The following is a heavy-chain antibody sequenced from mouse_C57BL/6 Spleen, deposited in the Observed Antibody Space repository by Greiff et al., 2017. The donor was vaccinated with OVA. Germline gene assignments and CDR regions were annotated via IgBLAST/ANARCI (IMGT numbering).Heavy chain of an antibody. CDR1: GYAFTNYL. CDR2: INPGSGGT. J-gene: IGHJ4*01. Sequence: VKLLESGAELVRPGTSVKVSCKASGYAFTNYLIEWVKQRPGQGLEWIGVINPGSGGTNYNEKFKGKATLTADKSSSTAYMQLSSLTSEDSAVYFCAREGTTVDYYAMDYWGQGTSVTVSS. V-gene: IGHV1-54*01. D-gene: IGHD1-1*01. CDR3: AREGTTVDYYAMDY.